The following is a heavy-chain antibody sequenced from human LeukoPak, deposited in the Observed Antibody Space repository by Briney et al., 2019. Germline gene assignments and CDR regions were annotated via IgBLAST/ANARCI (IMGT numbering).Heavy chain of an antibody. D-gene: IGHD1-1*01. V-gene: IGHV4-4*07. Sequence: SETLSLTCSVSGASISIYYWNWIRQSAGRGLEWIGRVYASGRSKYNPSLQSRVSMSVDKSKKQFSLELSSVTAADTAVYYCAREQLELRGADSYYYLDVWSKGTTVTVSS. J-gene: IGHJ6*03. CDR3: AREQLELRGADSYYYLDV. CDR1: GASISIYY. CDR2: VYASGRS.